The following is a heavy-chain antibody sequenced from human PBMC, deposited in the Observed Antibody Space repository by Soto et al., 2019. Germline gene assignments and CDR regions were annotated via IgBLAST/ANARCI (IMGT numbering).Heavy chain of an antibody. J-gene: IGHJ4*02. CDR1: GGSINDATYY. Sequence: QVQLQESGPGLVRPSQTLSLTCTVSGGSINDATYYWTWIRQPPGKGLEWIGYNHSSGSTYYNPSLKSRVTISLDKSNNQFSLRLSSVTAADPVVYYCARKSREAYYFDYWGQGALVTVSS. V-gene: IGHV4-30-4*01. D-gene: IGHD1-26*01. CDR3: ARKSREAYYFDY. CDR2: NHSSGST.